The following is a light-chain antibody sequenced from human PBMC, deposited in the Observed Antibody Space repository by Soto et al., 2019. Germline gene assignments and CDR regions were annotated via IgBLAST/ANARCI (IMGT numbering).Light chain of an antibody. V-gene: IGKV3-11*01. Sequence: EVVMTHSPATLSVSPWEIATLSCRASESVSRNLAWYQQKPGQAPRLLIYGASNRATGIPARFSGSGSGTDFTLTISSLEPEDFAVYYCQQRSKWPQITFGQGTRLEIK. CDR3: QQRSKWPQIT. CDR2: GAS. CDR1: ESVSRN. J-gene: IGKJ5*01.